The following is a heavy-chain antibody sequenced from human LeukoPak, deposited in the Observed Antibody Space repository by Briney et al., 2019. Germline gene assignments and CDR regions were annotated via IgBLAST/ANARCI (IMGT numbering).Heavy chain of an antibody. J-gene: IGHJ5*02. D-gene: IGHD6-19*01. CDR3: ARGNSIAVAGHNWFDP. Sequence: SVTVSCKASGGTFSSYAISWVRQAPGQGLEWMGGIIPIFGTANYAQKFQGRVTITADESTSTAYMELSSLRSEDTAVYYCARGNSIAVAGHNWFDPWGQGTLVTVSS. CDR1: GGTFSSYA. CDR2: IIPIFGTA. V-gene: IGHV1-69*13.